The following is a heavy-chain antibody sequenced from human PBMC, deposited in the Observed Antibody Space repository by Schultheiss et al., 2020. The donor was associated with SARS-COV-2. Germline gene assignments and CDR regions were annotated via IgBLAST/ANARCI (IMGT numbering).Heavy chain of an antibody. Sequence: SETLSLTCTVSGGSISSSSYYWGWIRQPPGKGLEWIGSIYYSGSTNYNPFLKSRVTMSVDTSKNQFSLKLSSVTAADTAVYYCARVGIAAPWFDPWGQGTLVTVSS. D-gene: IGHD6-6*01. CDR2: IYYSGST. CDR1: GGSISSSSYY. CDR3: ARVGIAAPWFDP. V-gene: IGHV4-39*07. J-gene: IGHJ5*02.